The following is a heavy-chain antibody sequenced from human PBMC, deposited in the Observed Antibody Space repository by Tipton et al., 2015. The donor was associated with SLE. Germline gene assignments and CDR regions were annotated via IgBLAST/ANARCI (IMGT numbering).Heavy chain of an antibody. D-gene: IGHD3-22*01. J-gene: IGHJ3*01. CDR3: ARDSLPFDYYDSSGYYSSAFDL. CDR2: ISWDSSDI. V-gene: IGHV3-9*01. Sequence: SLRLSCAASGFTFDDYALHWVRQPPGKGLEWVSAISWDSSDIHYADSVKGRFTISRDNSRNTLYLQMSSLRTEDTAVYYCARDSLPFDYYDSSGYYSSAFDLWGQGTMVTVSS. CDR1: GFTFDDYA.